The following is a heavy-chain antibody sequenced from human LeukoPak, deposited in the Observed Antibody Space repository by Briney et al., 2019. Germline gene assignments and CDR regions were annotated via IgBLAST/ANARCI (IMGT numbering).Heavy chain of an antibody. J-gene: IGHJ5*02. CDR1: GFTFTNAW. CDR3: TTDLGGYFIGGSCYTGLYNCFDP. V-gene: IGHV3-15*01. CDR2: IRSKAYGGTP. D-gene: IGHD2-15*01. Sequence: GGSLRLSCVASGFTFTNAWMSWVRQAPGKGLEWVARIRSKAYGGTPEYAAPVQGRFTISRDDSRATLYLQMNSLKTEDTAVYYCTTDLGGYFIGGSCYTGLYNCFDPWGQGTLVTVSS.